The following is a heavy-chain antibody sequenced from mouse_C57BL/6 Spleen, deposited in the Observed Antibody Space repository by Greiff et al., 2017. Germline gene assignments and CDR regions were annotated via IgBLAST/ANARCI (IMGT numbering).Heavy chain of an antibody. J-gene: IGHJ3*01. V-gene: IGHV1-81*01. CDR3: AREKSDTAY. CDR1: GYTFTSYG. CDR2: IYPRSGNT. Sequence: QVQLKQSGAELARPGASVKLSCKASGYTFTSYGISWVKQRTGQGLEWIGEIYPRSGNTYYNEKFKGKATLTADKSSSTAYMELRSLTSEDSAVYFCAREKSDTAYWGQGTLVTVSA.